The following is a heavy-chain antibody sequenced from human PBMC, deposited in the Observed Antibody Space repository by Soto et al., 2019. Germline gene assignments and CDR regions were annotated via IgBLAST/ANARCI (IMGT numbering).Heavy chain of an antibody. CDR3: ARRRVDTPMAADY. D-gene: IGHD5-18*01. CDR2: IYPGDSDT. Sequence: ESLKISCKGSGSSFISYWIGWVRQMPGKGLEWMGIIYPGDSDTRYSPSFQGQVTISADKSISTAYLQWSSLKASDTAMYYCARRRVDTPMAADYWGQGTLVTVSS. CDR1: GSSFISYW. J-gene: IGHJ4*02. V-gene: IGHV5-51*01.